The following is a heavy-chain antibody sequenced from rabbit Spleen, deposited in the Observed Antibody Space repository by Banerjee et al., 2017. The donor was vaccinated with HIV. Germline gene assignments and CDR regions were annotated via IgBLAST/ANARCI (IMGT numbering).Heavy chain of an antibody. J-gene: IGHJ2*01. V-gene: IGHV1S45*01. CDR3: ARNYVNAFDP. Sequence: QEQLVEYGGDLVQPEGSLTLTCKASGLDFSSSYWICWVRQAPGKGLEWIACIYTGSSGSTYYANWVNGRFSISKTSSTTVTLQMTSLTAADTATYFCARNYVNAFDPWGPGTLVTVS. CDR2: IYTGSSGST. CDR1: GLDFSSSYW. D-gene: IGHD1-1*01.